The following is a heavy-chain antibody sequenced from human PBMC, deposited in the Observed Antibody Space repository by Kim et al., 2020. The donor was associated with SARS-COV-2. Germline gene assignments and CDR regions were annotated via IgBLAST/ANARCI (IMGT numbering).Heavy chain of an antibody. D-gene: IGHD2-2*01. CDR1: GGSISSSSYY. CDR2: IYYSGST. CDR3: ARGPAVDY. Sequence: SETLSLTCTVSGGSISSSSYYWGWIRQPPGKGLEWIGSIYYSGSTYYNPFLKSRVTISVDTSKNQFSLKLSSVTAADTAVYYCARGPAVDYWGQGTLVTVSS. V-gene: IGHV4-39*01. J-gene: IGHJ4*02.